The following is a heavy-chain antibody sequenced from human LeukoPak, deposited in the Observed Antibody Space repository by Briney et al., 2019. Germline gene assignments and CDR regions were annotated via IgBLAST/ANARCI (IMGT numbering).Heavy chain of an antibody. D-gene: IGHD4-17*01. CDR2: IGSSGDIT. CDR3: AKDVDNGDYVVY. CDR1: GFTVSSNY. V-gene: IGHV3-23*01. Sequence: GGSLRLSCAASGFTVSSNYMSWVRQAPGKGLEWVSSIGSSGDITYYADSVKGRFTISRDNSKNTLYLQMNSLRAEDTAVYYCAKDVDNGDYVVYRGQGTLVTVSS. J-gene: IGHJ4*02.